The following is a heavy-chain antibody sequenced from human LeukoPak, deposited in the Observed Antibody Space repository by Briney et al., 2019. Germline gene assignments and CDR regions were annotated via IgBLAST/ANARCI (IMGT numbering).Heavy chain of an antibody. CDR3: ARVWHYYDSSGYRDWFGP. V-gene: IGHV4-59*01. CDR2: IYYSGST. J-gene: IGHJ5*02. Sequence: SETLSLTCTVSGGSISSDHWSWIRQPPGKGLKWIGYIYYSGSTNYNPSLKSRVTISIDTSKNQFSLKVSSVTAADTAVYYCARVWHYYDSSGYRDWFGPWGQGTLVTVSS. CDR1: GGSISSDH. D-gene: IGHD3-22*01.